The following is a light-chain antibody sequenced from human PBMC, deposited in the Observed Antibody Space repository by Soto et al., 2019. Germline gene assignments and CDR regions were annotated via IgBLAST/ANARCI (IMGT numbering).Light chain of an antibody. CDR3: QQYENWPAPT. CDR1: QSVSSN. Sequence: EIVMTQSPATLSVSPGERATLSCRASQSVSSNLAWYQQKPGQAPRLLIYGASTRATGIPARFSGSGSGTEFTLTISSLLSEDFAVYYCQQYENWPAPTFGGGTKVEIK. V-gene: IGKV3D-15*01. J-gene: IGKJ4*01. CDR2: GAS.